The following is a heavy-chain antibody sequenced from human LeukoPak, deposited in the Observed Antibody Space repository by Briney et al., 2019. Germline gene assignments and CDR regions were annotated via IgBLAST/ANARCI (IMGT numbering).Heavy chain of an antibody. Sequence: AGSLRLSCAASGFTFSSYSMNWVRQAPGKGLEWVSSINSSSSNKYYAYSVKGRFTISRNNTKNTLYLQMNSLRAEDTAVYYCARNYGSGSYSYYYYYMDVWGKGTTVTVSS. V-gene: IGHV3-21*04. CDR3: ARNYGSGSYSYYYYYMDV. CDR2: INSSSSNK. D-gene: IGHD3-10*01. CDR1: GFTFSSYS. J-gene: IGHJ6*03.